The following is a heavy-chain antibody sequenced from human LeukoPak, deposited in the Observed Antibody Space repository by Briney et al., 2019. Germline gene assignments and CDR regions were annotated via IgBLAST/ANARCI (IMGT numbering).Heavy chain of an antibody. V-gene: IGHV3-53*01. CDR3: AKVAGQH. J-gene: IGHJ1*01. CDR1: GFTVSSNH. Sequence: GGSLRLSCAASGFTVSSNHMSWVRQTPGKGLEWVSVIYTGGGTYYADSVKGRFTTSRDNSKNTLYLQMNSLRAEDTAVYYCAKVAGQHWGQGTLVTVSS. CDR2: IYTGGGT.